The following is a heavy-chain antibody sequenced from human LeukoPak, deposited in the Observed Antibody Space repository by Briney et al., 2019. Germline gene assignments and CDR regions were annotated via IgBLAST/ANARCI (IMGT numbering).Heavy chain of an antibody. CDR2: IYYSGST. CDR1: GGSISSYY. J-gene: IGHJ4*02. D-gene: IGHD6-13*01. V-gene: IGHV4-59*01. CDR3: ARGLMMAVAGRGEFHY. Sequence: SETLSLTCIVSGGSISSYYWSWIRQPPGKGLEWIGYIYYSGSTNYNPSLKSRVTISLDTSKNHFSLKLSSVTAADTAVYYCARGLMMAVAGRGEFHYWGQGTLVTVSS.